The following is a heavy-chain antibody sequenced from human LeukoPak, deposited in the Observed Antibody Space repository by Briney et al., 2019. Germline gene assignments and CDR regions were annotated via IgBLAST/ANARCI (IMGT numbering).Heavy chain of an antibody. J-gene: IGHJ4*02. CDR2: ISSSSSTI. V-gene: IGHV3-48*04. D-gene: IGHD3-10*01. Sequence: GGSLRLSCAASGFTFSSYAMSWVRQAPGKGLEWVSYISSSSSTIYYADSVKGRFTISRDNAKNSLYLQMNSLRAEDTAVYYCARYGFRGVYYFDYWGQGTLVTVSS. CDR1: GFTFSSYA. CDR3: ARYGFRGVYYFDY.